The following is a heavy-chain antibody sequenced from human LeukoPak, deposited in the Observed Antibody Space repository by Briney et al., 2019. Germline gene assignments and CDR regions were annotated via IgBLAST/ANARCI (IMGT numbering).Heavy chain of an antibody. CDR2: ISGSGGST. D-gene: IGHD6-6*01. Sequence: PGGSLRLSCAASGFTFSSYAMSWVRQAPGKGLEWVSAISGSGGSTYYADSVKGRFTISRDNSKNTLYLQMNSLRAEDTAVYYCARGTGHSSSRPIYYYYGMDVWGQGTTVTVSS. CDR1: GFTFSSYA. J-gene: IGHJ6*02. CDR3: ARGTGHSSSRPIYYYYGMDV. V-gene: IGHV3-23*01.